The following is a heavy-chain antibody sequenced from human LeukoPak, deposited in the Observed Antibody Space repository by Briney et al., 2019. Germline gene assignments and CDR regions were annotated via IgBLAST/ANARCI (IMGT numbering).Heavy chain of an antibody. D-gene: IGHD3-16*01. CDR3: ARHRGIIGAFDI. CDR1: GGSISSYY. V-gene: IGHV4-59*08. Sequence: PSETLSLTCTVSGGSISSYYWSWIRQPPGKGLEWIGYIYYSGSTNYNPSLKSRVTISVDTSKNQFSLKLSSVTAADTAVYYCARHRGIIGAFDIWGQGTMVTVSS. J-gene: IGHJ3*02. CDR2: IYYSGST.